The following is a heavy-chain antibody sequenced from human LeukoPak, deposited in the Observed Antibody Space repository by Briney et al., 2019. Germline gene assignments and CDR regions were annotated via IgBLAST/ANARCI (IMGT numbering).Heavy chain of an antibody. Sequence: GTSLRLSCAASGISFSSHGMHWVRQAPGKGLEWVAVIWYDGSNIYYADSVKGRFTISRDNAKNTLYLQMNGLRAEDTAVYYCARGSGWAAAGSVFIASWFDPWGQGTLVTVSS. V-gene: IGHV3-33*01. J-gene: IGHJ5*02. D-gene: IGHD6-13*01. CDR2: IWYDGSNI. CDR1: GISFSSHG. CDR3: ARGSGWAAAGSVFIASWFDP.